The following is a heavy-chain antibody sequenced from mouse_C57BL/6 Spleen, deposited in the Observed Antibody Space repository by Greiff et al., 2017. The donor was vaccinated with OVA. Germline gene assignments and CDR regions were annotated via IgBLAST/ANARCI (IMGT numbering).Heavy chain of an antibody. J-gene: IGHJ3*01. Sequence: QVHVKQSGPGLVAPSQSLSITCTVSGFSLTSYGVDWVRQPPGKGLEWLGVIWGGGSTNYNSALMSRLSISKDNSKSQVFLKMNSLQTDDTAMYYCASREKDSSGYGWFAYWGQGTLVTVSA. CDR1: GFSLTSYG. D-gene: IGHD3-2*02. CDR2: IWGGGST. V-gene: IGHV2-9*01. CDR3: ASREKDSSGYGWFAY.